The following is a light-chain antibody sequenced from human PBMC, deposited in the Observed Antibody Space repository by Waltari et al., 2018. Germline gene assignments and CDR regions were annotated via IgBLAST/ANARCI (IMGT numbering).Light chain of an antibody. Sequence: DFQMTQSPSSLSASVGDRVTITCRASQGITNCLAWYQQRPGKVPKLLIYAASTLQSGVPSRFSGSGSGTDFTLTISSLQPEDVATYYCQKYNAAPWTFGQGTKVEI. J-gene: IGKJ1*01. CDR3: QKYNAAPWT. CDR1: QGITNC. V-gene: IGKV1-27*01. CDR2: AAS.